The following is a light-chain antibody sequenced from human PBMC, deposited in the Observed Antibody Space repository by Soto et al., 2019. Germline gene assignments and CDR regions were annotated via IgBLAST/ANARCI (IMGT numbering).Light chain of an antibody. Sequence: DFQLTQSPSSLSASVGDRVTITCRASQGFSNALAWFQQKPGKVPKLLIYAASTLQSGVPSQFSGSGSGTDFTLTISSLQPEDVATYYCQKYDTAPLTFGGGTKAEIK. CDR1: QGFSNA. CDR2: AAS. CDR3: QKYDTAPLT. V-gene: IGKV1-27*01. J-gene: IGKJ4*01.